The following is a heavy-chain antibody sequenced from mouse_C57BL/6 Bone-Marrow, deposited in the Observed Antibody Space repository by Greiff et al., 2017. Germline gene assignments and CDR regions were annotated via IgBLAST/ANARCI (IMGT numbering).Heavy chain of an antibody. CDR3: ACGVLQLPWCFDV. J-gene: IGHJ1*03. D-gene: IGHD4-1*02. Sequence: QVQLQQSGAELVKPGASVKLSCKASGYTFTSYWMHWVKQRPGQGLEWIGMIHPNSGSTNYNEKFKGKATLTVDKSSSTAYMQLSSLTSEDSAVYYCACGVLQLPWCFDVWGRGTAVTVSS. CDR2: IHPNSGST. V-gene: IGHV1-64*01. CDR1: GYTFTSYW.